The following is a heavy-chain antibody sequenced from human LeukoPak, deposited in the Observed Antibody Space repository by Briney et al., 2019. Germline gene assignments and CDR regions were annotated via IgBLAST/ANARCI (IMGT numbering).Heavy chain of an antibody. CDR3: ARDNITMVRGVTPLDAFDI. J-gene: IGHJ3*02. V-gene: IGHV3-53*01. D-gene: IGHD3-10*01. CDR1: GFTVSSNY. Sequence: GGSLRLSCAASGFTVSSNYMSLVRQAPGKGLEWVSVIYSGGSTYYADSVKGRFTISRDNSKNTLYLQMNSLRAEDTAVYYCARDNITMVRGVTPLDAFDIWGQGTMVTVSS. CDR2: IYSGGST.